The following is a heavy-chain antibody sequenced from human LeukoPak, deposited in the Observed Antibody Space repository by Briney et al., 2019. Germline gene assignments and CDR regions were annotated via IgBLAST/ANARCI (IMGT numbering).Heavy chain of an antibody. CDR3: TTVDLTTKYYYYGMDV. V-gene: IGHV3-15*01. D-gene: IGHD4/OR15-4a*01. CDR1: GFTFSNAW. Sequence: GGSLRLSCAASGFTFSNAWMSWVRQAPGKGLEWVGRIKSKADGGTTDYAAPVKGRFTISRDDSKNTLYLQMNSLKTEDTAVYYCTTVDLTTKYYYYGMDVWGQGTTVTVSS. CDR2: IKSKADGGTT. J-gene: IGHJ6*02.